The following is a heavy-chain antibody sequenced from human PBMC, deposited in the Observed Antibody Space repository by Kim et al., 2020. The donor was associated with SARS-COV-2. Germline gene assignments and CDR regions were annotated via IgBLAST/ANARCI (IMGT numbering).Heavy chain of an antibody. Sequence: ASVKVSCKVSGYTLTELSMHWVRQAPGKGLEWMGGFDPEDGETIYAQKFQGRVTMTEDTSTDTAYMELSSLRSEDTAVYYCATAPPHIVVVIPFEAFDIWGQGTMVTVSS. CDR1: GYTLTELS. J-gene: IGHJ3*02. V-gene: IGHV1-24*01. CDR2: FDPEDGET. CDR3: ATAPPHIVVVIPFEAFDI. D-gene: IGHD2-21*01.